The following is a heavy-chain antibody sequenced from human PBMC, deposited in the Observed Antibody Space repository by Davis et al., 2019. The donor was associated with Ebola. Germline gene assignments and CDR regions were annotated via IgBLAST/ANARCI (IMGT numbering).Heavy chain of an antibody. CDR3: ARTNSISMVPTDYYSYYMDV. CDR2: ISGDRGST. CDR1: GFTFSNYD. J-gene: IGHJ6*03. V-gene: IGHV3-23*01. D-gene: IGHD3-10*01. Sequence: PGGSLRLSCAASGFTFSNYDMSWVRQSPGKGLEWVSRISGDRGSTSYADSVKGRFTLSRDNAKNSLYLQMNSLRAEDTAVYYCARTNSISMVPTDYYSYYMDVWGKGTTVTVSS.